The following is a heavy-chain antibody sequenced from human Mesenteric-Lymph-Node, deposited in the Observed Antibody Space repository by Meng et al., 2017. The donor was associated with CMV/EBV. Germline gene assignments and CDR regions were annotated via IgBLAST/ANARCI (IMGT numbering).Heavy chain of an antibody. J-gene: IGHJ4*02. CDR2: IYWDDDK. CDR3: AHRVYGDYAFDY. V-gene: IGHV2-5*02. D-gene: IGHD4-17*01. Sequence: CTFSGFSLRTSGVGVGWIRQPPGKALEWLALIYWDDDKRYSPSLKSRLTITKDTSKNQVVLTMTNMDPVDTATYYCAHRVYGDYAFDYWGQGTLVTVSS. CDR1: GFSLRTSGVG.